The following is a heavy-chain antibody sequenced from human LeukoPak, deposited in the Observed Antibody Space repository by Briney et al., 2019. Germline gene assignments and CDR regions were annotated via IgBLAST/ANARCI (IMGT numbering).Heavy chain of an antibody. J-gene: IGHJ4*02. CDR2: IYSGGNT. CDR1: GFTVSTNY. CDR3: ARGTVTAPDY. Sequence: PGGSLRLSCAASGFTVSTNYMSWARQAPGKGLEWVSIIYSGGNTYYADSVKGRFTISRDNSKNTLYLQMNRLRPEDTAVYYCARGTVTAPDYWGQGTLVTVSS. V-gene: IGHV3-53*01. D-gene: IGHD2-21*02.